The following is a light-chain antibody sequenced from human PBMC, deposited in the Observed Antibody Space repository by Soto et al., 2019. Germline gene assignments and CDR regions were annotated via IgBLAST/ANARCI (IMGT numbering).Light chain of an antibody. J-gene: IGKJ1*01. CDR2: GAS. Sequence: EMVMTQSPATLSASPGERATLSCGASQSVSSNLAWYQQKPGQAPRLLIYGASTRATGIPARFGGSGSGTEFTLTIRSLQSEDFAIYYCQQYNNWPPWTFGQGNKVDIK. V-gene: IGKV3-15*01. CDR1: QSVSSN. CDR3: QQYNNWPPWT.